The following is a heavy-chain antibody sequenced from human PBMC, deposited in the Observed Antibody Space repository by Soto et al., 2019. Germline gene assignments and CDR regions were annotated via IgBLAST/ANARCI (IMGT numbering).Heavy chain of an antibody. J-gene: IGHJ3*01. CDR2: INYSGST. CDR1: GGSISSGGYY. CDR3: ARDPTEQRAFDL. D-gene: IGHD6-25*01. V-gene: IGHV4-31*03. Sequence: QVQLQESGPGLVKPSQTLSLTCTVSGGSISSGGYYWSWIRQHPGKGLEWIGYINYSGSTYYNPSLTSRVTISVDTSKNQFPLKLSSVTAADTALSYCARDPTEQRAFDLWGQVPMVTVSS.